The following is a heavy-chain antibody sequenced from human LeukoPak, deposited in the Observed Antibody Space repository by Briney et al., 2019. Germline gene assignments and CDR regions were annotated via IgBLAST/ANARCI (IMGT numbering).Heavy chain of an antibody. CDR1: GFTFSNYG. CDR2: ITGRGETK. Sequence: PGGSLRLSCAASGFTFSNYGMNWVRLAPGKGLEWVSGITGRGETKYYADSVKGRFTISRDNSKNTLYLQMDSLRADDTAVYFCARDSIRQQLYYFDYWGRGTLVTVSS. V-gene: IGHV3-23*01. D-gene: IGHD6-13*01. J-gene: IGHJ4*02. CDR3: ARDSIRQQLYYFDY.